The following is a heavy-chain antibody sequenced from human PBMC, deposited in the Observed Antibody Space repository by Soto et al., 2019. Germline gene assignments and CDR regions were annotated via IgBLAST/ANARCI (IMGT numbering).Heavy chain of an antibody. CDR3: ARHLGGNHSYYGMDV. Sequence: QVQLVQSGAEVKKPGSSVKVSCKASGGTFSSYAISWVRQAPGQGLEWMGGIIPIFGTADSAQKFQGRVTITAYDFTSTAYMELSSLSSEDADVYYCARHLGGNHSYYGMDVWGQGTTVTVSS. CDR2: IIPIFGTA. J-gene: IGHJ6*02. D-gene: IGHD3-16*01. V-gene: IGHV1-69*12. CDR1: GGTFSSYA.